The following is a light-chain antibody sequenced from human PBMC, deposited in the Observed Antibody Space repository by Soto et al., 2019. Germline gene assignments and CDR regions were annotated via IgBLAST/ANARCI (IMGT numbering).Light chain of an antibody. J-gene: IGLJ3*02. CDR3: SSYTSSSTLV. CDR1: NSDIGGYNY. V-gene: IGLV2-14*01. CDR2: EVS. Sequence: QSVLTQPASVSGSPGQSITISCTGTNSDIGGYNYVSWYQQHPGEAPKVMIYEVSHRPSGISNRFSGFKSDNTATLTISGLQAEDEADYYCSSYTSSSTLVFGGGTKLTVL.